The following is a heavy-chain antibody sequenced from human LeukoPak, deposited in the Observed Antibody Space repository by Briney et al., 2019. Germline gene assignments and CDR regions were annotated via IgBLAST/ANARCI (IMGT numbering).Heavy chain of an antibody. CDR1: GGSISSSNW. Sequence: SETLSLTCAVSGGSISSSNWWSWVRQLPGKGLGWIGEIYHSGSTNYNPSLKSRVTISVDKSKNQFSLKLSSVTAADTAVYYCARLPRFNYYGSGSDGMDVWGQGTTVTVSS. CDR2: IYHSGST. J-gene: IGHJ6*02. CDR3: ARLPRFNYYGSGSDGMDV. D-gene: IGHD3-10*01. V-gene: IGHV4-4*02.